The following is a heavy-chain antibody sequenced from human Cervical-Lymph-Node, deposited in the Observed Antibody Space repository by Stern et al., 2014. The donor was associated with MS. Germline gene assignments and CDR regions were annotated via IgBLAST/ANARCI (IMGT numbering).Heavy chain of an antibody. Sequence: EEQLVESGGGLVKPGGSLRLSCAASGFTLSAYSMDWVRQAPGKGLEWVSSISTSGDHRYYADSVKGRFTISRDNAKNSLFLQMNSLRAEDTAVYYCARISLLINIGWYETWGRGTLVTISS. CDR1: GFTLSAYS. CDR2: ISTSGDHR. J-gene: IGHJ5*02. V-gene: IGHV3-21*06. CDR3: ARISLLINIGWYET. D-gene: IGHD3-3*02.